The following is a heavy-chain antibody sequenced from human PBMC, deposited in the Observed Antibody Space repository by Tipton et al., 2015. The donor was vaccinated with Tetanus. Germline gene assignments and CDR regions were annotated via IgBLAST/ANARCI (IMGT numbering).Heavy chain of an antibody. V-gene: IGHV3-7*04. Sequence: SLRLSCAVSGSTFDEHAMHWVRQAPGKGLEWVANIRQDGDEKNYVDSVKGRFTISRDNTKSSVHLQMNSLREDDTAVYYCVRGYSGDAFWGQGTRVTVSS. CDR1: GSTFDEHA. CDR2: IRQDGDEK. D-gene: IGHD2-15*01. J-gene: IGHJ4*02. CDR3: VRGYSGDAF.